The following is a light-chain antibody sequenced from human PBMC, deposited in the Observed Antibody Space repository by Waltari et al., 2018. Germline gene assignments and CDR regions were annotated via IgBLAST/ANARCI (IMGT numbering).Light chain of an antibody. CDR3: SSYTSISTWV. CDR2: DVS. Sequence: QSALTQPASVSGSPGQSLTISRTGTSNDVGGYNYVSWYQQHPGKAPKLMIYDVSKRPSGVSNRFSGSKSGNTASLTISGLQAEDETDYYCSSYTSISTWVFGGGTKLTVL. V-gene: IGLV2-14*03. J-gene: IGLJ3*02. CDR1: SNDVGGYNY.